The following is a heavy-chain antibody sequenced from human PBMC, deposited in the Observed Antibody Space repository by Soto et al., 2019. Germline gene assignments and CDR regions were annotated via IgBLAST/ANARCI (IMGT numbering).Heavy chain of an antibody. Sequence: SETLSLTCAVYGGSFSGYYWSWIRQPPGKGLEWIGEINHSGSTNYNPSLKSRVTISVDTSKNQFSLKLSSVTAADTAVYYCARGWAFWSGYYGYYFDYWGQGTLVTVSS. CDR3: ARGWAFWSGYYGYYFDY. J-gene: IGHJ4*02. CDR1: GGSFSGYY. V-gene: IGHV4-34*01. D-gene: IGHD3-3*01. CDR2: INHSGST.